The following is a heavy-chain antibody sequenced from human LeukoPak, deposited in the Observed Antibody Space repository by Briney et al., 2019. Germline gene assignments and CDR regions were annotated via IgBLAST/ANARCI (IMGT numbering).Heavy chain of an antibody. Sequence: QPGGSLRLSCADSRFTFSAYSMTWVRQAPGKGLEWVSAISGGGGNTYYADSVKGRFTISRDNSKNPLYLQMNSLKTEDTALYYCVRQYYYDRSGYYYVPVVDVFESWGQGTMVTVSS. J-gene: IGHJ3*02. CDR2: ISGGGGNT. V-gene: IGHV3-23*01. D-gene: IGHD3-22*01. CDR1: RFTFSAYS. CDR3: VRQYYYDRSGYYYVPVVDVFES.